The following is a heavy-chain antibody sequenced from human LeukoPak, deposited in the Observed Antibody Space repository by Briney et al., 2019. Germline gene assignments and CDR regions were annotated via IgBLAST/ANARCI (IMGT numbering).Heavy chain of an antibody. CDR3: ARVPDYSNAGAVDV. CDR1: GGSISSSSYY. Sequence: PSETLSLTCTVSGGSISSSSYYWGWIRQPPGKGLEWIGSIYYSGSTYYNPSLKSRVTISVDTSKNQFSLKLSSVTAADTAVYYCARVPDYSNAGAVDVWGKGTTVTVSS. CDR2: IYYSGST. J-gene: IGHJ6*04. V-gene: IGHV4-39*07. D-gene: IGHD4-11*01.